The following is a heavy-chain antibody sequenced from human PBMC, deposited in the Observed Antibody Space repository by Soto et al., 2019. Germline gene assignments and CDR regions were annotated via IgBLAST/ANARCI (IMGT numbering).Heavy chain of an antibody. CDR3: ARSFCSSTNCYRPFDY. Sequence: ASVKVSCKSSGYTFTTYAMHWVRQAPGQRLEWMGWINAGNGDTKYSQKFQGRVTMTRDTSARTAYMELSSLRSEDTAVYYCARSFCSSTNCYRPFDYWGPGTLVTVSS. CDR1: GYTFTTYA. J-gene: IGHJ4*02. CDR2: INAGNGDT. V-gene: IGHV1-3*01. D-gene: IGHD2-2*01.